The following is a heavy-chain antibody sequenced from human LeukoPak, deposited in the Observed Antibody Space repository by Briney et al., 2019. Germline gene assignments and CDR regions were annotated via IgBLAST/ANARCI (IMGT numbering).Heavy chain of an antibody. J-gene: IGHJ4*02. CDR2: IGGSTAIT. V-gene: IGHV3-23*01. Sequence: GGSLRLSCAASGFTFSSYAMSWVRQAPGKGLDWVSSIGGSTAITYYVDSVKGRFTISRDNSKNTLYLQMNSLRAEDTAVYYCAKGSSSWYSPPGNYWGQGTLVTVSS. CDR3: AKGSSSWYSPPGNY. CDR1: GFTFSSYA. D-gene: IGHD6-13*01.